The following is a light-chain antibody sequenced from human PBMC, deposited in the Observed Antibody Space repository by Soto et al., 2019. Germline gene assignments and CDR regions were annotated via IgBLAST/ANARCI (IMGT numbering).Light chain of an antibody. CDR1: NSDVGGYNY. V-gene: IGLV2-14*01. J-gene: IGLJ1*01. CDR3: SSYTSISTLYV. CDR2: EVS. Sequence: QSALAQPASVSGPPGQSITISYTGTNSDVGGYNYVSWYQQHPGKAPELMIYEVSHRPSGVSNRFSGSKSDNTASLTISGLQAEDEADYYCSSYTSISTLYVFGTGTKVTVL.